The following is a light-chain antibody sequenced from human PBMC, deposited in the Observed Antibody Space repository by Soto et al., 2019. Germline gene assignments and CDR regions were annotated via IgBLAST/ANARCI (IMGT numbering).Light chain of an antibody. V-gene: IGKV3-15*01. Sequence: EIVMTQSPATLSVSPGERATVSCRASQSVNNNLAWYQQKPGQAPSLLIYGASTRATGIPARFSGSGSGTEFTLTISSLQSEDFAVYYCQQYSNWPYTFGQGTKLEIK. CDR1: QSVNNN. CDR2: GAS. J-gene: IGKJ2*01. CDR3: QQYSNWPYT.